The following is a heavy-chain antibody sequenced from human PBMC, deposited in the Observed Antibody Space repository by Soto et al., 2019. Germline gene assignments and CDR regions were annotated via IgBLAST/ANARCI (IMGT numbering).Heavy chain of an antibody. J-gene: IGHJ6*02. Sequence: PSETLSLTCTVSGGSISSGDYYWSWIRQPPGKGLEWIGYIYYSGSTYYNPSLKSRVTISVDTSKNQFSLKLSSVTAADTAVYYCARDSRHYYYGMDVWGQGTTVTVSS. CDR2: IYYSGST. V-gene: IGHV4-30-4*01. CDR1: GGSISSGDYY. CDR3: ARDSRHYYYGMDV.